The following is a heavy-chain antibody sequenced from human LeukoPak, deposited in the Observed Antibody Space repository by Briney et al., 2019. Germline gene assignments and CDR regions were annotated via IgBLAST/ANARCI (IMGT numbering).Heavy chain of an antibody. J-gene: IGHJ6*02. CDR3: ARECPVLRFLEWFEPGCYGMDV. Sequence: SQTLSLTCAVSGGSISSGGYSWSWIRQPPGKGLEWIGYIYHSGSTNYNPSLKSRVTMSVDTSKNQFSLKLSSVTAADTAVYYCARECPVLRFLEWFEPGCYGMDVWGQGTTVTVSS. D-gene: IGHD3-3*01. CDR2: IYHSGST. CDR1: GGSISSGGYS. V-gene: IGHV4-30-2*01.